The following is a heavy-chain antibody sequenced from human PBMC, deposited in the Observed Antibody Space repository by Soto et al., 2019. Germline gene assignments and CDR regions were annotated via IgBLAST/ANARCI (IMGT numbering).Heavy chain of an antibody. CDR2: ISASSTYI. V-gene: IGHV3-21*01. CDR3: ARGWLRDPWMY. D-gene: IGHD5-12*01. J-gene: IGHJ4*02. Sequence: EVQLVESGGGLVKPGGSLRLSCAASGFIFSSYTMNWVRQAPGKGLEWVSSISASSTYIYYADSLKGRFTISRDNAYNSLYLQMNSLSAEDMAVYYCARGWLRDPWMYWGQGTLVTVSS. CDR1: GFIFSSYT.